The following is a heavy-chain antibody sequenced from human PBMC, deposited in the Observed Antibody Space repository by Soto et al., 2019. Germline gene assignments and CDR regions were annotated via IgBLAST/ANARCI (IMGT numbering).Heavy chain of an antibody. CDR2: ISGGGSIT. J-gene: IGHJ4*02. CDR1: GFTFTNYA. V-gene: IGHV3-23*01. Sequence: GGSLRLSCAASGFTFTNYAMTWVRQAPGKGLEWVSTISGGGSITYYADSLKGRFTISRDSSKNTLYLQINSLRAEDTAVYYCAKTIRGGYSSSWYYFDYWGQGTLVTVSS. D-gene: IGHD6-13*01. CDR3: AKTIRGGYSSSWYYFDY.